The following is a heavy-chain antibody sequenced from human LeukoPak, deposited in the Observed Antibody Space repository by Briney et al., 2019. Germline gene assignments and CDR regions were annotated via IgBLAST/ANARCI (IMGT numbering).Heavy chain of an antibody. D-gene: IGHD1-1*01. J-gene: IGHJ5*02. V-gene: IGHV4-34*01. CDR2: INHSGST. CDR3: ARAFIKGLRTGTTRFDP. Sequence: PSETLSLTCAVYGGSFSGYYWSWIRQPPGKGLEWIGGINHSGSTNYNPSLKGRVTISVDTSKNQFSLKLSSVTAADTAVYYCARAFIKGLRTGTTRFDPWGQGTLVTVSS. CDR1: GGSFSGYY.